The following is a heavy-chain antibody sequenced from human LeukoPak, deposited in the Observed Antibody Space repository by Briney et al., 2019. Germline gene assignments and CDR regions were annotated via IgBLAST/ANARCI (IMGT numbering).Heavy chain of an antibody. CDR1: GFTFSSYG. CDR2: ISYDGSSQ. D-gene: IGHD6-13*01. Sequence: PGGSLRLSCAASGFTFSSYGMHWVRQAPGKGLEWVAYISYDGSSQHYADSVKGRFTISRDDSKNTLYLQMNSLRSEDTSLYYCARETGYSSSWPLAYWGQGTLVTVSS. CDR3: ARETGYSSSWPLAY. V-gene: IGHV3-30*03. J-gene: IGHJ4*02.